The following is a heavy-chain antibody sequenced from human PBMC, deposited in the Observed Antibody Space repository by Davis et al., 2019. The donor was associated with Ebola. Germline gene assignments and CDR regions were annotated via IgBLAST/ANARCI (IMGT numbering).Heavy chain of an antibody. CDR1: GGSFSAYY. Sequence: MPSETLSLTCAVSGGSFSAYYWGWIRQPPGKGLEWIGEINHSGSTNYNPSLKSRVTVSVDTSRNHLSLKLTSVTAADTAVYYCAGHGYGSAGNWFDPWGQGTLVTVSS. CDR2: INHSGST. V-gene: IGHV4-34*01. CDR3: AGHGYGSAGNWFDP. J-gene: IGHJ5*02. D-gene: IGHD3-10*01.